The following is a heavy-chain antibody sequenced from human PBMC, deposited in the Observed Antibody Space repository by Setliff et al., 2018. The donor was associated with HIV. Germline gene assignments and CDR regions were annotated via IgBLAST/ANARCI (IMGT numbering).Heavy chain of an antibody. CDR2: VNRDGSST. Sequence: GGSLRLSCAASGFTFSTYWMGWIRQVPGKGLVWVSRVNRDGSSTTYADSVKDRFTISRDNAKNTLYLQMNSLRAEDTGVYYCHSGYDTEEQSYFDYWGQGALVTVSS. D-gene: IGHD5-12*01. CDR1: GFTFSTYW. CDR3: HSGYDTEEQSYFDY. J-gene: IGHJ4*02. V-gene: IGHV3-74*01.